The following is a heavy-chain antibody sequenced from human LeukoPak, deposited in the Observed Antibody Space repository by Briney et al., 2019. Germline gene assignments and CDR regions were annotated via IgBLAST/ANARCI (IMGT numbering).Heavy chain of an antibody. V-gene: IGHV4-59*08. CDR1: GVSISDFH. CDR2: ITNSGDA. J-gene: IGHJ4*02. Sequence: PSETLSLTCTVAGVSISDFHWSWLRQSPEKGLEWIGWITNSGDANYNPSLESRLAMSAETTKRQLSLRVTSVTDADTAVYYCARHVEHAAHFHHWGQGILVTVSS. D-gene: IGHD1/OR15-1a*01. CDR3: ARHVEHAAHFHH.